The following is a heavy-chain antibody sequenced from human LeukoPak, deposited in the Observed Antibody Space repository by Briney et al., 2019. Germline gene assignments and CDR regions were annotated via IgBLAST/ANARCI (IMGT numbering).Heavy chain of an antibody. Sequence: ASVKVSCKASGYTFTSYYMHWVRQAPGQGLEWMGIINPSGGSTGYAQKFQGRVTMTRDTSTSTVYMEPSSLRSEDTAVYYCARGDYDYVWGSAETNYYYXGMDVWGQGTTVTVSS. CDR2: INPSGGST. V-gene: IGHV1-46*01. CDR1: GYTFTSYY. J-gene: IGHJ6*02. CDR3: ARGDYDYVWGSAETNYYYXGMDV. D-gene: IGHD3-16*01.